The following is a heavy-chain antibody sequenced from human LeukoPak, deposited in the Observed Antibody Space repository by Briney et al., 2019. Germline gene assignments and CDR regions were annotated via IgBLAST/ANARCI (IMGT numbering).Heavy chain of an antibody. D-gene: IGHD3-16*02. CDR1: GGSFSRYS. Sequence: ASVKVSCKASGGSFSRYSISWVRQAPGQGLEWMGWMNPNSGNTGYAQKFQGRVTMTRNTSISTAYMELSSLRSEDTAVYYCAVYDYVWGSYRPFDYWGQGTLVTVSS. J-gene: IGHJ4*02. CDR2: MNPNSGNT. CDR3: AVYDYVWGSYRPFDY. V-gene: IGHV1-8*01.